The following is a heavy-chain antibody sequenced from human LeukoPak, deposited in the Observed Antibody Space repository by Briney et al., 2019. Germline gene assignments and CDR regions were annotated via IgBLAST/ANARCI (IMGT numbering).Heavy chain of an antibody. CDR1: GFTFSRSW. D-gene: IGHD3-22*01. Sequence: GGSLRLSCAASGFTFSRSWMSWVRQAPGKGLEWVANIRQDGSEKNHADSVKGRFTISRDNAKNSLFLQMNSLRAEDTAVYYCAKYYYDSSGYYDAAPLDYWGQGTLVTVFS. J-gene: IGHJ4*02. V-gene: IGHV3-7*03. CDR2: IRQDGSEK. CDR3: AKYYYDSSGYYDAAPLDY.